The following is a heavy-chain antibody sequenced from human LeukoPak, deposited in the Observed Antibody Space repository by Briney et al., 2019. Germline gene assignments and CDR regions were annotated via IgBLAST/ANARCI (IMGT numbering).Heavy chain of an antibody. D-gene: IGHD3-3*01. CDR2: ISAYNGNT. Sequence: ASVKVSCKASGYTFINYGISWVRQARGQGLEWMGWISAYNGNTNYAQKLQGRVTMTTDTSTSTAYMELRSLRSDDTAVYYCARARAPPSISWFDPWGQGTLVTVSS. CDR1: GYTFINYG. J-gene: IGHJ5*02. CDR3: ARARAPPSISWFDP. V-gene: IGHV1-18*01.